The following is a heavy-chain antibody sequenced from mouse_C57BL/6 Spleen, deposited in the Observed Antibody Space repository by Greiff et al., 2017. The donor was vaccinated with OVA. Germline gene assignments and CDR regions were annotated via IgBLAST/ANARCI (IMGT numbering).Heavy chain of an antibody. CDR3: ASRRLGGYFDV. CDR1: GYSFTGYY. J-gene: IGHJ1*03. Sequence: VQLKESGPELVKPGASVKISCKASGYSFTGYYMNWVKQSPEKSLEWIGEINPSTGGTTYHPHFTSPSTLAVDTSSSTAYMQLKSLTSEDSAVYYCASRRLGGYFDVWGTGTTVTVSS. D-gene: IGHD3-2*02. CDR2: INPSTGGT. V-gene: IGHV1-42*01.